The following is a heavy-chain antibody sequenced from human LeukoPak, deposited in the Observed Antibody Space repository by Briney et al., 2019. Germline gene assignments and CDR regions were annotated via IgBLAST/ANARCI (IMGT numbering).Heavy chain of an antibody. Sequence: PGGSLRLSCAASGFTFSSYAMHWVRQAPGKGLEYVSAISSNGGSTYYANSVKGRFTISRDNSKNTLYLQMGSLRAEDMAVYYCARVAAAGTGFDHWGQGTLVTVSS. V-gene: IGHV3-64*01. CDR3: ARVAAAGTGFDH. J-gene: IGHJ4*02. D-gene: IGHD6-13*01. CDR2: ISSNGGST. CDR1: GFTFSSYA.